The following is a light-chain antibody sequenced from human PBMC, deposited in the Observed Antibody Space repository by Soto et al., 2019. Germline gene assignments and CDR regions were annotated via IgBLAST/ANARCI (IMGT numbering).Light chain of an antibody. CDR2: GVS. V-gene: IGLV2-14*01. CDR1: SSDVGAYNY. J-gene: IGLJ2*01. Sequence: QSALTQPASVSGSPGQSITISCTGTSSDVGAYNYVSWYQHHPGKVPKVMIYGVSNRHSGVSNRFSGSKSGNTASLTISGLQAEDEADYYCHSYTTSTTRLFGGGTKLTVL. CDR3: HSYTTSTTRL.